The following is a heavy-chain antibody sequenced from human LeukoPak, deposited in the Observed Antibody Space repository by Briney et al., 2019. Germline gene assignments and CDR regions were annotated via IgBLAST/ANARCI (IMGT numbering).Heavy chain of an antibody. CDR3: AELGITMIGGV. D-gene: IGHD3-10*02. CDR1: GFTFDDYG. J-gene: IGHJ6*04. CDR2: INWNSGST. Sequence: GGSLRLSCAASGFTFDDYGMSWVRQAPGKVLEWVSGINWNSGSTGYANSVKGRFTISRDNAKNSLYLQMNSLRAEDTAVYYCAELGITMIGGVWGKGTTVIVSS. V-gene: IGHV3-20*04.